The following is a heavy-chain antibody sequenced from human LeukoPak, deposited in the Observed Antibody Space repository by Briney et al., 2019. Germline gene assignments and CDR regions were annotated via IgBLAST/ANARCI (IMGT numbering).Heavy chain of an antibody. CDR2: IYSGGST. J-gene: IGHJ4*02. CDR3: ARAVRIWFGEPGYFDY. Sequence: GGSLRLSCAASGFTVSSNYVSWVRQAPGKGLEWVSVIYSGGSTYYADSVKGRFTISRDNSKNTLYLQMNSLRAEDTAVYYCARAVRIWFGEPGYFDYWGQGTLVTVSS. CDR1: GFTVSSNY. D-gene: IGHD3-10*01. V-gene: IGHV3-66*01.